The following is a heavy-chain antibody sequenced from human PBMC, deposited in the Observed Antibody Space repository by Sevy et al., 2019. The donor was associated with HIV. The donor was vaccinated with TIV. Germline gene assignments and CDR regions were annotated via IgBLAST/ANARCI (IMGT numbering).Heavy chain of an antibody. CDR3: AKDREWLQHHDAFDI. CDR1: GFTFSSYA. CDR2: ISGSGGST. V-gene: IGHV3-23*01. Sequence: GGSLRLSCAASGFTFSSYAMSWVRQAPGKGLEWVSAISGSGGSTYYADSVKGRFTISRDNSKSKLYLQMNSLRAEDTAVYYCAKDREWLQHHDAFDIWGQGTMVTVSS. D-gene: IGHD5-12*01. J-gene: IGHJ3*02.